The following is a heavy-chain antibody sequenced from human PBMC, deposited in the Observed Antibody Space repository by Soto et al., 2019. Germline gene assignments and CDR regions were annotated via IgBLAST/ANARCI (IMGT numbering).Heavy chain of an antibody. V-gene: IGHV5-51*01. CDR3: ATSTGRGFNY. J-gene: IGHJ4*02. CDR1: GYSFTSHR. D-gene: IGHD1-26*01. Sequence: PGESLKISCKASGYSFTSHRIGWVRQMPGKGLEWMAIFYPGDSDTKYSPSFQGHVSISADKSIATVYLQWGSLRASDTAIYYCATSTGRGFNYWGQGTLVTVSS. CDR2: FYPGDSDT.